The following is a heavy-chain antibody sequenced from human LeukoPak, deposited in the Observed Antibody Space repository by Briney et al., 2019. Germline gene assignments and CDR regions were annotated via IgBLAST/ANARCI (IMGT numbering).Heavy chain of an antibody. CDR1: GFTFSTYW. V-gene: IGHV3-7*01. CDR2: RQQDGNEK. J-gene: IGHJ4*02. D-gene: IGHD1-26*01. Sequence: GGSLRLSCAASGFTFSTYWMSWVRQAPGKGLEWVANRQQDGNEKYYVDSVKGRFTISRDNAKNSLYLQMNSLRVEDTAVYYCASRIVGTPDYFDYWGQGTLVTVSS. CDR3: ASRIVGTPDYFDY.